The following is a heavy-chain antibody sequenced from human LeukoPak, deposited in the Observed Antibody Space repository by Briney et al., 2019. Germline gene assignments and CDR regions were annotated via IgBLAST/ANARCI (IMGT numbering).Heavy chain of an antibody. CDR1: GFTFSDHY. Sequence: GGSLRLSSAASGFTFSDHYMDWVRQAPGKGLEWVGRTRNKANSYTTEYAASVKGRFTISRDDSKNSLYLQMNSLKTEDAAVYYCARGKGYDFWSGYSSAFDIWGQGTMVTVSS. V-gene: IGHV3-72*01. CDR3: ARGKGYDFWSGYSSAFDI. J-gene: IGHJ3*02. D-gene: IGHD3-3*01. CDR2: TRNKANSYTT.